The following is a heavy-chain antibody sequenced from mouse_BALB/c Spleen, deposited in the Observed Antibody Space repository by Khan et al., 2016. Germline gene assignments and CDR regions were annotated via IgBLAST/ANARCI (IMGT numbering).Heavy chain of an antibody. D-gene: IGHD2-1*01. CDR1: GYTFTTYW. Sequence: QMQLEESGAELARPGASVKLSCKASGYTFTTYWMQWVKQRPGQGLEWIGTIYPGDGDTRYTQTFKGKATLTADKSSSTAYMELSSLASEDSAVYYCARVRGNYEGTDYWGQGTTLTVSS. CDR2: IYPGDGDT. CDR3: ARVRGNYEGTDY. V-gene: IGHV1-87*01. J-gene: IGHJ2*01.